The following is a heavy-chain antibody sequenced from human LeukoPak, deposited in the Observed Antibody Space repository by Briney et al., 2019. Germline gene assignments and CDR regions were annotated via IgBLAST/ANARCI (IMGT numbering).Heavy chain of an antibody. D-gene: IGHD7-27*01. CDR1: GYTFTSYG. Sequence: SVKVSCKASGYTFTSYGISWVRQASGQGLEWMGWISAYNGNTNYAQKLQGRVTMTTDTSTSTAYMELRSLRSDDTAVYYCARVLGWQQHHGFLDSWGQGILVTVSS. J-gene: IGHJ4*02. V-gene: IGHV1-18*01. CDR2: ISAYNGNT. CDR3: ARVLGWQQHHGFLDS.